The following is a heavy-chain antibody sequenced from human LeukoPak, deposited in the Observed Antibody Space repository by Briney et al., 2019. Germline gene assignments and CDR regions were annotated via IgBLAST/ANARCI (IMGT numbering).Heavy chain of an antibody. V-gene: IGHV3-7*03. CDR1: GFTFSTYW. D-gene: IGHD2-15*01. J-gene: IGHJ4*02. CDR2: INQDETEK. Sequence: SGGSLRLSCAISGFTFSTYWMSWVRQAPGKGLEWVANINQDETEKYYVDSVKGRFTISRDNAKNSLYLQMNSLRAEDTAVYYCARYCSGGSCFDYWGQGTLVTVSS. CDR3: ARYCSGGSCFDY.